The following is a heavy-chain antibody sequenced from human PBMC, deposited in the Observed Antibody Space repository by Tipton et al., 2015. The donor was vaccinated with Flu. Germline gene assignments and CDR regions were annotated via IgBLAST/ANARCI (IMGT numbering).Heavy chain of an antibody. CDR2: IYYSGST. CDR1: GGSISSYY. CDR3: ARVWRNCGGDCWTYYFDY. J-gene: IGHJ4*02. V-gene: IGHV4-59*01. Sequence: LRLSCTVSGGSISSYYWSWIRQPPGKGLEWIGYIYYSGSTNYNPSLKSRVTISVDTSKNQFSLKLSSVTAADTAVYYCARVWRNCGGDCWTYYFDYWGQGTLVTVSS. D-gene: IGHD2-21*02.